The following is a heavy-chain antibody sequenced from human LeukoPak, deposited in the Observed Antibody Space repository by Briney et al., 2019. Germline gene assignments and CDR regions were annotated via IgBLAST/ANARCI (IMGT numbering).Heavy chain of an antibody. D-gene: IGHD4-17*01. J-gene: IGHJ3*02. V-gene: IGHV4-4*07. CDR2: IYTSGST. CDR1: GGSISSYY. CDR3: ARDGTVTDAFDI. Sequence: SETLFLTCTVSGGSISSYYWSWIRQPAGKGLEWIGRIYTSGSTNYNPSLKSRVTMSVDTSKNQFSLKLSSVTAADTAVYYCARDGTVTDAFDIWGQGTMVTVSS.